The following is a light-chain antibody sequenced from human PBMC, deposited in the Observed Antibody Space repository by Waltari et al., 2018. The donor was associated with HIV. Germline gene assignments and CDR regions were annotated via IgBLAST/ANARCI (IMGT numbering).Light chain of an antibody. Sequence: QLVLTQSPSASASLRASVTLTFTLASWHSLYAPSSHQRQPEKVPRFLMKVNRDGSVIKGDGIPDRFSGSTSGAERYLIISSLQSEDEAEYYCQAWGTGMVFGGGTYLTVL. CDR2: VNRDGSV. CDR3: QAWGTGMV. J-gene: IGLJ3*02. V-gene: IGLV4-69*01. CDR1: SWHSLYA.